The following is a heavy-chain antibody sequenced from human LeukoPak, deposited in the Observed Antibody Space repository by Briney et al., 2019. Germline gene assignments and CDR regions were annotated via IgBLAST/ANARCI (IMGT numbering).Heavy chain of an antibody. V-gene: IGHV1-2*02. CDR2: INPNSGGT. Sequence: ASVKVSCKASGYTFTGYYMHWVRQAPGQGLEWMGWINPNSGGTNYAQKFQGRVTMTRDTSISTAYMELSGLTSDDTAVYYCSRGSVTDSLDYWGQGTLVTVSS. D-gene: IGHD2-15*01. J-gene: IGHJ4*02. CDR3: SRGSVTDSLDY. CDR1: GYTFTGYY.